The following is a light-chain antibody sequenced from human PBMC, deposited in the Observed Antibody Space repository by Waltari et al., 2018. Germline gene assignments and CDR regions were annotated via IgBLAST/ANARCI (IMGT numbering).Light chain of an antibody. V-gene: IGLV2-14*03. Sequence: QSVLTQPASVSGSPGTSITISCTGSSNDIGDYNHFSWYPQHPGKAPKLMIYDVSSRPSGFSNLFFGSKSGTTASLTVSGLQAEDEAVYFCSSYSTSITPYVFGAGTKVTVL. CDR3: SSYSTSITPYV. CDR2: DVS. CDR1: SNDIGDYNH. J-gene: IGLJ1*01.